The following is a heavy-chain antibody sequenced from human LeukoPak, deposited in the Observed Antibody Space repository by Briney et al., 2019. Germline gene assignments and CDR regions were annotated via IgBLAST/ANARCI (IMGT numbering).Heavy chain of an antibody. J-gene: IGHJ3*02. CDR1: GGSISSYY. D-gene: IGHD4/OR15-4a*01. CDR3: ARHEPGGARRAFDI. V-gene: IGHV4-4*09. Sequence: KASETLSLTCNVSGGSISSYYWSWIRQPPGKGLEWIGYIYTSGNTNYNPTLKSRVTISGDTIKNQLSLKLSSVAAADTAVYFCARHEPGGARRAFDIWGQGTMVAISS. CDR2: IYTSGNT.